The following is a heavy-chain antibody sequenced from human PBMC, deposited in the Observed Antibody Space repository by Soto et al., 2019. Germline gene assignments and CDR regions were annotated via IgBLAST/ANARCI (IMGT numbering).Heavy chain of an antibody. J-gene: IGHJ6*02. D-gene: IGHD6-19*01. CDR3: ARDTRLAHTQNYYYSGMDV. CDR2: TYYRSKWYN. Sequence: SETLSPTCASSGDSVSSNSAAWNWIRQSPSRGLGWLGSTYYRSKWYNDYAVSVKSRITINPGTSKNQFSLQLNPVTPEDTAVYYCARDTRLAHTQNYYYSGMDVWGQGTTVTVSS. V-gene: IGHV6-1*01. CDR1: GDSVSSNSAA.